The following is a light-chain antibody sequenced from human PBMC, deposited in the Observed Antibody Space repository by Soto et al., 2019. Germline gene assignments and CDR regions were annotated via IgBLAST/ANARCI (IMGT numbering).Light chain of an antibody. CDR1: QSASSSY. CDR3: QQYGSSPWT. V-gene: IGKV3-20*01. CDR2: GAS. J-gene: IGKJ1*01. Sequence: EIVLTQSPATLSLSPGERATLYCRASQSASSSYLAWYQQKPGQAPRLLIYGASTRATGIPDRFSGSGSGTDFTLTISRLEPEDFAVYYCQQYGSSPWTFGQGTKVDIK.